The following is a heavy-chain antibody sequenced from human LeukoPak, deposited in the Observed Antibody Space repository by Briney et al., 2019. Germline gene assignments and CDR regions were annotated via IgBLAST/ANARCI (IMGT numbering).Heavy chain of an antibody. V-gene: IGHV4-38-2*02. D-gene: IGHD2-2*03. CDR1: GYSISSGYY. CDR2: IYHSGST. J-gene: IGHJ4*02. Sequence: SETLSLTCTVSGYSISSGYYWGWIRQPPGKGLEWIGSIYHSGSTYYNPSLKSRVTISVDKSKNQFSLKLSSVTAADTAVYYCARDLDIWGQGTLVTVSS. CDR3: ARDLDI.